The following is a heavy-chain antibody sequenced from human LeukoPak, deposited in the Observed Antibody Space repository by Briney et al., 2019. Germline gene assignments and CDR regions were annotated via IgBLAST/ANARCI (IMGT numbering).Heavy chain of an antibody. D-gene: IGHD2-8*01. V-gene: IGHV3-49*02. CDR3: TREVGTRSAY. J-gene: IGHJ4*02. CDR1: GFTFRYYY. Sequence: GGSLRLSCAASGFTFRYYYMSWIRQAPGKALEWLGFIRSAQYGGTTEYVASVRGRFTISRDDSKSIAYLQINSLKSEDTAVYYCTREVGTRSAYWGQGTLVTVSS. CDR2: IRSAQYGGTT.